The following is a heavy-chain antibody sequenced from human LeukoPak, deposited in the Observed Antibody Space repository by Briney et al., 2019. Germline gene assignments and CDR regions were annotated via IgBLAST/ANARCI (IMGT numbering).Heavy chain of an antibody. D-gene: IGHD6-19*01. CDR2: INHSGST. CDR1: GGSFSGYY. J-gene: IGHJ5*02. V-gene: IGHV4-34*01. CDR3: ARHLGSGWYRGRYWFDP. Sequence: PSETLSLTCAVYGGSFSGYYWCWIRQPPGKGLEWIGEINHSGSTNYNPSLKSRVTISVDTSKNQFSLKLSSVTAADTAVYYCARHLGSGWYRGRYWFDPWGQGTLVTVSS.